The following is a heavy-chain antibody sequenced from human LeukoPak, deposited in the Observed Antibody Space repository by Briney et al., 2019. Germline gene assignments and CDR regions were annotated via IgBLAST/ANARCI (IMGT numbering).Heavy chain of an antibody. J-gene: IGHJ4*02. D-gene: IGHD4-17*01. V-gene: IGHV1-8*03. CDR2: MNPNSGNT. Sequence: ASVKVSCKASGYTFTSYDINWVRQATGQGLEWMGWMNPNSGNTGYAQKFQGRVTITRNTSISTAYMELSSLRSEDTAVYYCARLGSARIYGDHEYYFDYWGQGTLVTVSS. CDR1: GYTFTSYD. CDR3: ARLGSARIYGDHEYYFDY.